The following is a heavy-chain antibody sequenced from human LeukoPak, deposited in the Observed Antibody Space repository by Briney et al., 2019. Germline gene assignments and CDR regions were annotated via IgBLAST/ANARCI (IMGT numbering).Heavy chain of an antibody. Sequence: GGSLRLSCAASGFTFSSYGMHWVRQAPGKGLEWVAVISYDGSNKYYADSVKGRFTISRDNSKNTLYLQMNSLRAEDTAVYYCAKDGGLLWFGELPRTFYYMDVWGKGTTVTISS. CDR1: GFTFSSYG. J-gene: IGHJ6*03. CDR3: AKDGGLLWFGELPRTFYYMDV. V-gene: IGHV3-30*18. CDR2: ISYDGSNK. D-gene: IGHD3-10*01.